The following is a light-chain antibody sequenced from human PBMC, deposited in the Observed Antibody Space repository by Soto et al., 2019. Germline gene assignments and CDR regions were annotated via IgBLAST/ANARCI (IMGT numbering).Light chain of an antibody. CDR3: QQRGNRPPWT. J-gene: IGKJ1*01. CDR2: DAS. Sequence: EIVMTQSPATLSLSPGERATLSCRASQSVGKYLVWYQQKPGQAPRLLIYDASNRATGIPARFSGSGSWTDFTLTISSLEPEDLAVYYCQQRGNRPPWTFGQGTKVEIK. CDR1: QSVGKY. V-gene: IGKV3-11*01.